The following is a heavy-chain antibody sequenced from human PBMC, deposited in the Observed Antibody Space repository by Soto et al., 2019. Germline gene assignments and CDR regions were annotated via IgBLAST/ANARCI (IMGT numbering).Heavy chain of an antibody. CDR2: ISFSGDYI. V-gene: IGHV3-21*04. D-gene: IGHD5-12*01. Sequence: GGSLRLSCAVSGFPLEKYGMNWVRQAPGKGLEWVSSISFSGDYIYYADSVKGRFTISRDNSKNTLYLQIKSLRAEDAAAYYCAKGGPTFLNWFGPWGQGTLVTVSS. CDR1: GFPLEKYG. CDR3: AKGGPTFLNWFGP. J-gene: IGHJ5*02.